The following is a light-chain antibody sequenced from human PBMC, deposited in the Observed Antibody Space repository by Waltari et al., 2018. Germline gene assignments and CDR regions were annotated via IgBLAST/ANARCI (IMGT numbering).Light chain of an antibody. J-gene: IGKJ1*01. Sequence: DIQMTQSPSTLSASVGDRVTITCRASQSISSWLAWYRQKPGKAPKLLIYKASNLESGVPSRFSGSGSGTEFTLTISSLQPDDFAIYYCQQYNGYPTFGQGTKVEIK. CDR3: QQYNGYPT. V-gene: IGKV1-5*03. CDR1: QSISSW. CDR2: KAS.